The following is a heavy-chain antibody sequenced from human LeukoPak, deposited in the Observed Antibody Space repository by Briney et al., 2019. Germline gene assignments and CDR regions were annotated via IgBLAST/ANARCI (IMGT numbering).Heavy chain of an antibody. CDR2: ICYDGSNE. CDR3: AREVGYGMDV. V-gene: IGHV3-33*01. D-gene: IGHD2-15*01. Sequence: GGSLRLSCAASGFTFSSYGMHWVRQAPGKGLEWVAVICYDGSNEYYADSVKGRFTISRDNSKNTVYLQMNSLRADDTAVYYCAREVGYGMDVWGQGTTVTVSS. CDR1: GFTFSSYG. J-gene: IGHJ6*02.